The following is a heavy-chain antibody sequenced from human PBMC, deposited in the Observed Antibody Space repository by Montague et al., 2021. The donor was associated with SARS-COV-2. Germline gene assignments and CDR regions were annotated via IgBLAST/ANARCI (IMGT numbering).Heavy chain of an antibody. CDR3: ATPPSSITICGLVQGYYFDD. D-gene: IGHD3-3*01. V-gene: IGHV4-39*01. CDR2: KYYSGST. Sequence: SETLSLTCTVSGASISSRSYYWGWIRQPPGKGLEWIGFKYYSGSTYYNPTLKSRVTISVDTSKNQFSLKLRSVTAADTAVYYYATPPSSITICGLVQGYYFDDWGQGTMVTVSS. CDR1: GASISSRSYY. J-gene: IGHJ4*01.